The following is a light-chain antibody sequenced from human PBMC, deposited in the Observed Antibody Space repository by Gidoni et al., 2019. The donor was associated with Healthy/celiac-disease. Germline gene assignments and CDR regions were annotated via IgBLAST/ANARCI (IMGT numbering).Light chain of an antibody. V-gene: IGLV3-1*01. CDR3: QAWDSSTVV. Sequence: SSELPQPPSVSVSPGQTASITRSGDNVGDKYACWYHQKPGQSPVLVIYQDSKRPSGMSERFSGSNSGNTATLTISGTQAMDEADYYCQAWDSSTVVFGGGTKLTVL. J-gene: IGLJ2*01. CDR2: QDS. CDR1: NVGDKY.